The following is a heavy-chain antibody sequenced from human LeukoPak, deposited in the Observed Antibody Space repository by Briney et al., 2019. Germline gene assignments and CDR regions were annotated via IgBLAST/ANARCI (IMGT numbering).Heavy chain of an antibody. CDR2: INPNSGGT. Sequence: ASVKVSCKASEYTFTGYYMHWVRQAPGQGLEWMGWINPNSGGTNYAQKFQGRVTMTRDTSISTAYMELSRLRSDDTAVYYCIRQQRPPNGMDVWGQGTTVTVSS. CDR3: IRQQRPPNGMDV. V-gene: IGHV1-2*02. J-gene: IGHJ6*02. CDR1: EYTFTGYY. D-gene: IGHD1/OR15-1a*01.